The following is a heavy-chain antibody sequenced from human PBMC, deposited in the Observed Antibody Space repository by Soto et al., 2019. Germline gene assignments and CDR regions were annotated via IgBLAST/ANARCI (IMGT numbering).Heavy chain of an antibody. CDR3: ARDYDVNTALDYWYFDL. Sequence: QVQLQESGPGLVRPSETLSLTCTVSGGSIRNYYWAWIRQSAGKGLEWIGRIYPSGRTHYNPSLTGRVTMSIDTSKNQFSLRLTSVPAADTATYYCARDYDVNTALDYWYFDLWGRGTLVTVSS. J-gene: IGHJ2*01. D-gene: IGHD5-18*01. V-gene: IGHV4-4*07. CDR2: IYPSGRT. CDR1: GGSIRNYY.